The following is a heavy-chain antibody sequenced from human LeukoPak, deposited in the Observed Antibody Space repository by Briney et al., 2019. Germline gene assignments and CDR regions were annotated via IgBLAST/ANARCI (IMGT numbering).Heavy chain of an antibody. V-gene: IGHV3-7*01. CDR3: ATQSYGLFAY. J-gene: IGHJ4*02. CDR2: IQQDGSNK. Sequence: GGSLRLSCAASEFTFNYYWMSWVRQAPGKGLEWVANIQQDGSNKFYADSVKGRFTISRDNARNSLYLQMNSLRPDDTAVYNCATQSYGLFAYWGQGTLVTVSS. CDR1: EFTFNYYW. D-gene: IGHD4-17*01.